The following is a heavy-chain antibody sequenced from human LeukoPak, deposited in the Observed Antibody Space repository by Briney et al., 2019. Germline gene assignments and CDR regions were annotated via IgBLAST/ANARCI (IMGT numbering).Heavy chain of an antibody. CDR2: IYSGGST. CDR1: GLAVSSNY. J-gene: IGHJ6*03. V-gene: IGHV3-66*01. Sequence: GGSLRLSCAASGLAVSSNYMSWVRQAPGKGLEWVSVIYSGGSTYYADSVKGRFTISRDNAKNSLYLQMNSLGPEDTAVYYCARDPYSGNYGNYYYYYMDVWGKGTTVTISS. D-gene: IGHD1-26*01. CDR3: ARDPYSGNYGNYYYYYMDV.